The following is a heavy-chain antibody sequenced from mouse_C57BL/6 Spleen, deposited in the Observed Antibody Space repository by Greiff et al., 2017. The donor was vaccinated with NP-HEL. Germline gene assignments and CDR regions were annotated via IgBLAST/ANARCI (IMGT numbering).Heavy chain of an antibody. J-gene: IGHJ1*03. CDR1: GFTFSSYA. CDR3: ASFYGNYWYFDV. D-gene: IGHD2-1*01. Sequence: EVMLVESGGGLVKPGGSLKLSCAASGFTFSSYAMSWVRQTPEKRLEWVATISDGGSYTYYPDNVKGRFTISRDNAKNNLYLQMSHLKSEDTAMYYCASFYGNYWYFDVWGTGTTVTVSS. V-gene: IGHV5-4*03. CDR2: ISDGGSYT.